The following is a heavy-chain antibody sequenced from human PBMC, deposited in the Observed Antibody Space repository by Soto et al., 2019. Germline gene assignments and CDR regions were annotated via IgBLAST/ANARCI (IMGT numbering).Heavy chain of an antibody. D-gene: IGHD6-19*01. V-gene: IGHV3-23*01. Sequence: EVQILESGGGLIQPGESLRLSCAASGFTFSTYTMSWVRQAPEKGLEWVSSISASGGSTYYADSVKGRFTISRDNSNNTLFLHMSRLRADDTAVYYCASEVAVGLFDYWGQGTLVTVPS. CDR2: ISASGGST. CDR1: GFTFSTYT. CDR3: ASEVAVGLFDY. J-gene: IGHJ4*02.